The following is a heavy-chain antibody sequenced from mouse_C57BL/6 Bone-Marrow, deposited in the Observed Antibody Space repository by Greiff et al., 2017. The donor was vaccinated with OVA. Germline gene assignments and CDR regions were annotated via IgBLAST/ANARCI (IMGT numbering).Heavy chain of an antibody. CDR3: ARYSPWFAY. V-gene: IGHV1-19*01. Sequence: EVQGVESGPVLVKPGASVKMSCKASGYTFTDYYMNWVKQSHGKSLEWIGVINPYNGGTSYNQKFKGKATLTVDKSSSTAYMELNSLTSEDSAVYYCARYSPWFAYWGQGTLVTVSA. CDR1: GYTFTDYY. J-gene: IGHJ3*01. CDR2: INPYNGGT.